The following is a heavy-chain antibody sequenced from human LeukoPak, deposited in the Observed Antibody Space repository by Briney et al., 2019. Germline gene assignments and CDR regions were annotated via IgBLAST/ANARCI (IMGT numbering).Heavy chain of an antibody. CDR1: GFTFSSYA. J-gene: IGHJ3*02. V-gene: IGHV3-23*01. CDR3: AKDPPRQRSSAFDI. Sequence: GGSLRLSCAASGFTFSSYAMNWVRQAPGKGLEWVSAISGSGVSTYYADSVKGRFTISRDNSKNMLYLQMNSLRAEDTAVYYCAKDPPRQRSSAFDIWGQGTMVTVSS. D-gene: IGHD6-25*01. CDR2: ISGSGVST.